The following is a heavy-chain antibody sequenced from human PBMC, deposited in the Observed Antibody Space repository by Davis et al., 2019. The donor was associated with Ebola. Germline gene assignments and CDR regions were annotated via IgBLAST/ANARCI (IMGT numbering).Heavy chain of an antibody. Sequence: HTGGSQRLSCAASGFTFSSYWMHWVRQAPGKGLVWVSRINSDGSSTSYADSVKGRFTISRDNAKNTLYLQMNSLRAEDTAVYYCARTTFGGVIASWGQGTLVTVSS. CDR2: INSDGSST. CDR1: GFTFSSYW. J-gene: IGHJ4*02. D-gene: IGHD3-16*02. CDR3: ARTTFGGVIAS. V-gene: IGHV3-74*01.